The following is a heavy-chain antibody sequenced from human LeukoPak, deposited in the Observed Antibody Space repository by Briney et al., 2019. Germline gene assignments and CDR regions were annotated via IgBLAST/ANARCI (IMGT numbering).Heavy chain of an antibody. D-gene: IGHD3-10*01. CDR1: GYTFTGYY. V-gene: IGHV1-2*02. CDR3: ANWGGYGSGSIFDY. Sequence: ASVTVSCKASGYTFTGYYMNWVRQAPGEGLEGMGWINPTSGGTNYAQKFQGRVTMTRDTSISTAYMELSRLRSDDTAVYYCANWGGYGSGSIFDYWGQGTPVTVSS. CDR2: INPTSGGT. J-gene: IGHJ4*02.